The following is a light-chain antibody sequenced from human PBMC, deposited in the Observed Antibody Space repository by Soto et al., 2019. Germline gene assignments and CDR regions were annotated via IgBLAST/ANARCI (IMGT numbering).Light chain of an antibody. Sequence: EIVLTQSPGTLSLSPGERATLSCRASQSVTSSYLTWYQQKPGQAPRLPIYDASNRATGIPARFSGSGSGTDFTLTISSLEPEDFAVYYCQQCYNWPQWTFGQGTKVDIK. J-gene: IGKJ1*01. V-gene: IGKV3-11*01. CDR3: QQCYNWPQWT. CDR2: DAS. CDR1: QSVTSSY.